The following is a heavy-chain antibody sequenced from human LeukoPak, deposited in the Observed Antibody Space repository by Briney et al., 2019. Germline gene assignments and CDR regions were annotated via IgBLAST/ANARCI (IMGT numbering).Heavy chain of an antibody. Sequence: SETLSLTCTTSDGSISSYYWSWIRQPPGKGLEWIGYIYYSGSTNYNPSLKSRVTISVDTSKNQFSLKLSSVTAADTAVYYCARSSGGDYWGQGTLVTVSS. CDR3: ARSSGGDY. CDR1: DGSISSYY. V-gene: IGHV4-59*08. CDR2: IYYSGST. J-gene: IGHJ4*02. D-gene: IGHD2-15*01.